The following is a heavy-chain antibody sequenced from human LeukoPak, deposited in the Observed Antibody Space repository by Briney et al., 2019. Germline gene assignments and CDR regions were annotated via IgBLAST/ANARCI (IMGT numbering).Heavy chain of an antibody. CDR1: GFTFSDYY. CDR3: AKDRAAAGTFDY. V-gene: IGHV3-11*04. D-gene: IGHD6-13*01. CDR2: ISSSGSTI. Sequence: GGSLRLSCAASGFTFSDYYMSWIRQAPGKGLEWVSYISSSGSTIYYADSVKGRFTISRDNSKNTLYLQMNSLRAEDTAVYYCAKDRAAAGTFDYWGQGTLVTVSS. J-gene: IGHJ4*02.